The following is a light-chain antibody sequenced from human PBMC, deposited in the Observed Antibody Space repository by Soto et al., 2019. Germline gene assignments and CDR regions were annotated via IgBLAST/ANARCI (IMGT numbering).Light chain of an antibody. CDR3: QQYGSSPKT. J-gene: IGKJ1*01. Sequence: EIVLTQSPDTLSLSPGERAALSCRASQSVSNNYLAWYQQKPGQAPRLLIYDASSRATGIPDRFSGSGSGTDFTLTILGLEPEDFAVYYCQQYGSSPKTFGQGTKVDIK. V-gene: IGKV3-20*01. CDR1: QSVSNNY. CDR2: DAS.